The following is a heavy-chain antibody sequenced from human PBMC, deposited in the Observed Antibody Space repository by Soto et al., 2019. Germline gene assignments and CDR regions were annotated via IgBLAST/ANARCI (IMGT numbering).Heavy chain of an antibody. Sequence: EVQLVESGGGLIQPGGSLRLSCAPSGFTVSNNYMNWVRQAPGKGLEWVSIIYSDGSTYYADYVKGRFTISRDNSKITLYLQMDSLRAEDTAVYFCARGLMIRHDAFDLWCPGTMLTVSS. D-gene: IGHD2-8*01. V-gene: IGHV3-53*01. CDR1: GFTVSNNY. J-gene: IGHJ3*01. CDR2: IYSDGST. CDR3: ARGLMIRHDAFDL.